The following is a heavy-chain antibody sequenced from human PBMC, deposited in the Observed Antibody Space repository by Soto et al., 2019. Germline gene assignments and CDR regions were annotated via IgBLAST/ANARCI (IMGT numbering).Heavy chain of an antibody. J-gene: IGHJ4*02. CDR3: ARDRAGGWLVISHYFDY. D-gene: IGHD6-19*01. CDR1: GFTVSSYA. V-gene: IGHV3-30-3*01. CDR2: ISYDGSNK. Sequence: QVQLGESGGGVVQPGRSLRLSCAASGFTVSSYAMHWVRQAPGKGLEWVAVISYDGSNKYYADSVKGRFTISRDNSTNTLYLQMNSLRAEDTAVYYCARDRAGGWLVISHYFDYWGQGTLVTVSS.